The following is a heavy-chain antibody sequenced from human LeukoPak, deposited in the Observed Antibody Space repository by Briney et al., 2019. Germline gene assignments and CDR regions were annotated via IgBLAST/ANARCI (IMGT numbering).Heavy chain of an antibody. CDR3: VRHRSGQVWLDP. Sequence: SETLSLTCTVAGDSVTSSSYCWGWIRQPPGKGLEWIGCIYYSGSSYYNSSLNSRVTISVDTSKNEFSLRLKSVTATDTALYYCVRHRSGQVWLDPWGQGTLVTVSS. J-gene: IGHJ5*02. V-gene: IGHV4-39*01. CDR2: IYYSGSS. CDR1: GDSVTSSSYC. D-gene: IGHD1-26*01.